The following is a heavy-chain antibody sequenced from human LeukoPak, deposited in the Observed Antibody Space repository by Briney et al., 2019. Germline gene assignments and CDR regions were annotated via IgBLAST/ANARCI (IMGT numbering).Heavy chain of an antibody. CDR1: GGSLRGYY. J-gene: IGHJ6*04. CDR2: INHSGST. Sequence: SETLSLTCAVYGGSLRGYYWSWIRQPPGKGLEWIGEINHSGSTNYNPSLKSRVTISVDTSKNQFSLKPSSVTAADTAVYYCARHGYRGYAFYVWGKGTTVTISS. CDR3: ARHGYRGYAFYV. V-gene: IGHV4-34*01. D-gene: IGHD5-12*01.